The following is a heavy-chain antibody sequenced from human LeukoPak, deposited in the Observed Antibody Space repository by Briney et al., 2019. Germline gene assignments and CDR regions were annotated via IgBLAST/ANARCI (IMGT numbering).Heavy chain of an antibody. J-gene: IGHJ4*02. CDR3: ARDGDYDSSEYYFDY. Sequence: SVNVSFKPSGGTFSSYVISWVGQAPGQGLEWMGRIVPIFGTANYAQQFQGRVTITTDESTSTAYMELSSLRSEDTAVYYCARDGDYDSSEYYFDYWGQGTLVTVSS. V-gene: IGHV1-69*05. CDR1: GGTFSSYV. CDR2: IVPIFGTA. D-gene: IGHD3-22*01.